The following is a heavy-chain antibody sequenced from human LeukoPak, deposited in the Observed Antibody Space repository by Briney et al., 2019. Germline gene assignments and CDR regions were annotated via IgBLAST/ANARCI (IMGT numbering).Heavy chain of an antibody. D-gene: IGHD3-3*01. CDR1: GYTFTDYY. J-gene: IGHJ6*03. V-gene: IGHV1-2*02. CDR2: INPKSGGT. Sequence: GASVKVSCKASGYTFTDYYMHWVRQAPGLGLEWMGWINPKSGGTKYAQKFQGRVTMTRDTSISTAYMELSSLRSDDTAGYYCARVLWSGPWSSSYYYYYMDVWGKGTTVTVSS. CDR3: ARVLWSGPWSSSYYYYYMDV.